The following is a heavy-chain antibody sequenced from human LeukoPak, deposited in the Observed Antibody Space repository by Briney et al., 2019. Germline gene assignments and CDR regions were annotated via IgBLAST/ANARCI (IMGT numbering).Heavy chain of an antibody. CDR3: VKYGSGSYYSY. J-gene: IGHJ4*02. CDR1: GFTFSIFA. CDR2: ISGSGGSGGT. D-gene: IGHD3-10*01. V-gene: IGHV3-23*01. Sequence: PGGSLRLSCAASGFTFSIFAMSWVRQAPGKGLEWVSAISGSGGSGGTYYTESVKGRFTISRDNAKNSLYLQMNSLRDDDTAVYYCVKYGSGSYYSYWGQGTLVSVSS.